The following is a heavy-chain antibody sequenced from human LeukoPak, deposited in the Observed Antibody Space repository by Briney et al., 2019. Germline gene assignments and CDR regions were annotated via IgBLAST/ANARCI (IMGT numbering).Heavy chain of an antibody. CDR1: GYTFTSYG. J-gene: IGHJ3*02. D-gene: IGHD2-2*02. V-gene: IGHV1-69*13. CDR2: IIPIFGTA. Sequence: SVKVSCKASGYTFTSYGISWVRQAPGQGLEWMGGIIPIFGTANYAQKFQGRVTITADESTSTAYMELSSLRSEDTAVYYCASPIGRYCSSTSCYTRDAFDIWGQGTMVTVSS. CDR3: ASPIGRYCSSTSCYTRDAFDI.